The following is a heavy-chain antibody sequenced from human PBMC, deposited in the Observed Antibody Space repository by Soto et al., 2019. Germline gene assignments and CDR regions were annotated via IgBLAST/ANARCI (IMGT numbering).Heavy chain of an antibody. CDR1: GITFSNYY. J-gene: IGHJ4*02. D-gene: IGHD3-22*01. Sequence: PGGSLRLSCAASGITFSNYYMNWVRQAPGKGLEWVSSIASSGSHTFYADSVKGRFTISRDNAKNSLYLQMNSLRAEDTAVYYCAGTYDSLDYWGQGTLVTVSS. CDR3: AGTYDSLDY. V-gene: IGHV3-21*01. CDR2: IASSGSHT.